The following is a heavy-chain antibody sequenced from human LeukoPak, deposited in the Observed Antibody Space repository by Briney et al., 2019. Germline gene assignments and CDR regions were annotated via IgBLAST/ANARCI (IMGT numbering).Heavy chain of an antibody. Sequence: PSETLSLTCTVSGGSISSYYWSWIRQPPGKGLEWIGYIYYSGSTNYSPSLKSRVTISVDTSKNQFSLKLSSVTAADTAVYYCARHGPDIAAAGGVLYGMDVWGQGSTVTVSS. V-gene: IGHV4-59*08. CDR2: IYYSGST. J-gene: IGHJ6*02. D-gene: IGHD6-13*01. CDR3: ARHGPDIAAAGGVLYGMDV. CDR1: GGSISSYY.